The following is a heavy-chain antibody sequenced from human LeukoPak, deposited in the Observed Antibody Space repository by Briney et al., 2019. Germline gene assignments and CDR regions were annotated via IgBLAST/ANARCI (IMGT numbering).Heavy chain of an antibody. CDR3: AREGAAVFDY. CDR2: ISSDGTTK. Sequence: PGGSLRLPCAASGFTFSSYPIRWVRQAPGKGLEWVAVISSDGTTKYYADSVKGRFTISRDNSKNTLYLQMNSLRAEDTAVYYCAREGAAVFDYWGQGTLVTVSS. CDR1: GFTFSSYP. V-gene: IGHV3-30*04. J-gene: IGHJ4*02. D-gene: IGHD6-13*01.